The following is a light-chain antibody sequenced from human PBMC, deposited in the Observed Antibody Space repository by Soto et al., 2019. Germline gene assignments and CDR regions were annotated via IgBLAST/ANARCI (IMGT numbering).Light chain of an antibody. Sequence: VLTQPPSASGTPGQRVTISCSGSSSNIGSNYVYWYQQLPGTAPKLLIYRNDRRPSGVPDRFSGSKSGTSASLAISGLRSEDEADYYCAAWDDSLSVLVFGGGTKVTVL. J-gene: IGLJ3*02. V-gene: IGLV1-47*01. CDR1: SSNIGSNY. CDR2: RND. CDR3: AAWDDSLSVLV.